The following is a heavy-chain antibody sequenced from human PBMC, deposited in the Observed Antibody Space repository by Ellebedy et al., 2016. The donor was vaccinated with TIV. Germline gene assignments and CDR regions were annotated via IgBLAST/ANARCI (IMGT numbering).Heavy chain of an antibody. CDR1: GASVSSSSYY. CDR3: ARDPALPRGRFDT. J-gene: IGHJ5*02. V-gene: IGHV4-61*01. CDR2: IYYSGST. Sequence: MPGGSLRLSCTVSGASVSSSSYYWSWIRQPPGKGLEWIGYIYYSGSTNYNPSLKSRVTISVDTSKNQFSLNLSSVTAADTAVYYCARDPALPRGRFDTWGQGTLVTVSS.